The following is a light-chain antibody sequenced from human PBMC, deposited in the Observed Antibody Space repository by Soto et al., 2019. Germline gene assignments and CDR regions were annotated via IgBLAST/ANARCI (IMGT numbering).Light chain of an antibody. J-gene: IGLJ1*01. V-gene: IGLV2-14*01. CDR1: SSDVGGYKF. Sequence: QSALTQPASVSGSPGQSITISCTGTSSDVGGYKFVSWYQQHPGKAPKLLIYEVSNRPSGVSSRCSGSKSGNTASLTISGLQADDEADYYCGSYTGSIYVFGPGTQLTVL. CDR3: GSYTGSIYV. CDR2: EVS.